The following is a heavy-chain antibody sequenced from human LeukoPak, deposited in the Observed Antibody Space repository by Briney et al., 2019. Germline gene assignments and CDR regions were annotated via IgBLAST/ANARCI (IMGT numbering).Heavy chain of an antibody. CDR1: GYTFTSYG. V-gene: IGHV1-18*01. D-gene: IGHD3-22*01. Sequence: ASVKVSCKASGYTFTSYGVSWVRQAPGQGLEWMGWISAYNGNTNYAQKLQGRVTMTTDTSTSTAYMELRSLRSDDTAVYYCARGPYYYDKGYFQHWGQGTLVTVSS. CDR2: ISAYNGNT. CDR3: ARGPYYYDKGYFQH. J-gene: IGHJ1*01.